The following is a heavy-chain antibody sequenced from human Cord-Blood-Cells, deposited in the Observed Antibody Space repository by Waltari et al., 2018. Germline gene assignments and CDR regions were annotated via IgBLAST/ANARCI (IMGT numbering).Heavy chain of an antibody. D-gene: IGHD6-6*01. CDR3: ARGRPYSSSFDY. J-gene: IGHJ4*02. CDR2: IGTAGDT. CDR1: GFTFSSYD. Sequence: EVQLVESGGGLVQPGGSLRLSCADSGFTFSSYDMHWVRQATGKGLEWVSAIGTAGDTYYPGSVKGRFTISRENAKNSLYLQMNSLRAGDTAVYYCARGRPYSSSFDYWGQGTLVTVSS. V-gene: IGHV3-13*01.